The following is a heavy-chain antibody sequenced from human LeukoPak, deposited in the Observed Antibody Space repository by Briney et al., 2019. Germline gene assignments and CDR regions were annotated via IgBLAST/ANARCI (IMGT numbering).Heavy chain of an antibody. CDR2: IRYDGTKK. Sequence: GGSLRLSCKASGFTLSSFGMNWVRHVPGKGLEWVAFIRYDGTKKYYANSAKGRFAISRDNSKNTLYLQMNSLRVEDTAVYYCATSSSTVPFGGQGTLVTVSS. CDR3: ATSSSTVPF. J-gene: IGHJ4*02. V-gene: IGHV3-30*02. D-gene: IGHD2-2*01. CDR1: GFTLSSFG.